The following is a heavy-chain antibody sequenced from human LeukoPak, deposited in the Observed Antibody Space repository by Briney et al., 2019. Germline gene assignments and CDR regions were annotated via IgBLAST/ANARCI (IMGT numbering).Heavy chain of an antibody. CDR3: ARGRVTMVRGVAFDY. CDR1: GGSISSSSYY. J-gene: IGHJ4*02. Sequence: PSETLSLTCTVSGGSISSSSYYWSWIRQPPGKGLEWIGEINHSGSTNYNPSLKSRVTISVDTSKNQFSLKLSSVTAADTAVYYCARGRVTMVRGVAFDYWGQGTLVTVSS. CDR2: INHSGST. D-gene: IGHD3-10*01. V-gene: IGHV4-39*07.